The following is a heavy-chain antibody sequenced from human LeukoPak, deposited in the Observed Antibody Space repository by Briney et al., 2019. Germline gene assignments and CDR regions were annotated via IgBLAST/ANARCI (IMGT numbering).Heavy chain of an antibody. Sequence: GGSLRLSCAASGFTFSSYWMHWVRQAPGKGLVWVSRINTDGSSTSYADSVKGRFTISRDNAKNSLYLQMNSLRAEDTAVYYCARLNTLIAFDPWGQGTLVTVSS. CDR3: ARLNTLIAFDP. V-gene: IGHV3-74*01. CDR2: INTDGSST. J-gene: IGHJ5*02. D-gene: IGHD3-22*01. CDR1: GFTFSSYW.